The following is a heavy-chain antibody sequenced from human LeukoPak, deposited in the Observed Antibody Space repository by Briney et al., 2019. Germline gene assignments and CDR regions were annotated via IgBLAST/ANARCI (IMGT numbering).Heavy chain of an antibody. CDR2: ITPIFGTA. D-gene: IGHD4-23*01. CDR3: ARGWLAEPTVVPPYNY. Sequence: SVKVSCKASGGTFRSNAISWVRQAPGQGLEWMGWITPIFGTANYAQRFQGRVTITAAESMSTAYMELRSLRSEDTAVYYCARGWLAEPTVVPPYNYWGQGTLVTVSS. CDR1: GGTFRSNA. V-gene: IGHV1-69*13. J-gene: IGHJ4*02.